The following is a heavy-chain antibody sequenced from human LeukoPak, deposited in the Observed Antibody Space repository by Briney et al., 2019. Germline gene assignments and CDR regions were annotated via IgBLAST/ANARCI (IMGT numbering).Heavy chain of an antibody. V-gene: IGHV1-3*03. CDR1: GYTFTDYA. CDR2: ITTGRGET. D-gene: IGHD6-19*01. CDR3: ARGGKQWRGGNYFDS. J-gene: IGHJ4*02. Sequence: ASVKVSCKASGYTFTDYALHWVRQAPGQSLEWMGWITTGRGETRYSQEFQRRITFTRDTSASTVYMDLSDLRSEDTAVYYCARGGKQWRGGNYFDSWGRGTLVAVSS.